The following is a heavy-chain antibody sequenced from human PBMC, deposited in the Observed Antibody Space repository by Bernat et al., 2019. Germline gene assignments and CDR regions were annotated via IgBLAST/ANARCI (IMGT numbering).Heavy chain of an antibody. CDR1: GGTFSSYA. J-gene: IGHJ6*02. CDR2: IIPIFGTA. Sequence: QVQLVQSGAEVKKPGSSVKVSCKASGGTFSSYAISWVRQAPGQGLEWMGGIIPIFGTANYAQKFQGRVTITADESTSTAYMELSSLRSEDTAVYYCARVGVDQWLMGWGLGYGMDVWGQGTTVTVSS. D-gene: IGHD6-19*01. CDR3: ARVGVDQWLMGWGLGYGMDV. V-gene: IGHV1-69*01.